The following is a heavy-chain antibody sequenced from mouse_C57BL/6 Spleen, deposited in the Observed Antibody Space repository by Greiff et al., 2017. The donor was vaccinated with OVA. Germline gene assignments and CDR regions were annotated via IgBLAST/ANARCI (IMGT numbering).Heavy chain of an antibody. Sequence: VQLQQSGAELVRPGASVKLSCTASGFNIKDYYMHWVKQRPEQGLEWIGRIDPEDGDTEYAPKFQGKATMTADTSSNTAYLQLSSLTSEDTAVYYCTTGDYYGSSSAWFAYWGQGTLVTVSA. CDR3: TTGDYYGSSSAWFAY. CDR1: GFNIKDYY. CDR2: IDPEDGDT. J-gene: IGHJ3*01. V-gene: IGHV14-1*01. D-gene: IGHD1-1*01.